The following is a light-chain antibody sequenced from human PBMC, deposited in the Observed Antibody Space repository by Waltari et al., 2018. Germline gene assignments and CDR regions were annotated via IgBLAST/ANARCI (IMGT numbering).Light chain of an antibody. V-gene: IGKV3-15*01. Sequence: EVVMTPYPATLSVSVGERATLSSRASHSVRSTLDWYQQKPGQAPRLLIYGASTRASVIPARFSGSGSGTEFTLTISRLQSEDFAVYCCQQYNDWPLTFGGGTKVEIK. J-gene: IGKJ4*01. CDR3: QQYNDWPLT. CDR2: GAS. CDR1: HSVRST.